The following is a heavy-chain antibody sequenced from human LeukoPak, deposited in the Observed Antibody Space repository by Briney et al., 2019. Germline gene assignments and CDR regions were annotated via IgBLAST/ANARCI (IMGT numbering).Heavy chain of an antibody. J-gene: IGHJ6*03. CDR2: ISSSDSTI. Sequence: QPGGSLRLSCAASGFTFSSSEMNWVRQAPGKGLEWLSYISSSDSTIYYADSVKGRFTISIDNAKNSLYLQMNSLRAEDTALYYCARGSIAAAAGDYYYMDVWGKGTSVTVSS. CDR3: ARGSIAAAAGDYYYMDV. CDR1: GFTFSSSE. V-gene: IGHV3-48*03. D-gene: IGHD6-25*01.